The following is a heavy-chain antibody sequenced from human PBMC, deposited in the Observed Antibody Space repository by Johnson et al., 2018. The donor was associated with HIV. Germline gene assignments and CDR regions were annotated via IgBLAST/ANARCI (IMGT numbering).Heavy chain of an antibody. CDR2: ISSGGSSI. D-gene: IGHD2-15*01. Sequence: QVQLVESGGGVVRPGGSLRLSCAASGFTFCDYYMSWIRQAPGKGLEWVSYISSGGSSIYYADSVKGRFTISSDNAKKSMYLQMNSLRDEDTAVYYCARDWASCSGGSCMWNAFDILCHWTMVTVSS. CDR3: ARDWASCSGGSCMWNAFDI. CDR1: GFTFCDYY. V-gene: IGHV3-11*01. J-gene: IGHJ3*02.